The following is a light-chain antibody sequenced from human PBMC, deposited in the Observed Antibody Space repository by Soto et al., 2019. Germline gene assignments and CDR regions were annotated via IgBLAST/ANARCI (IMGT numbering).Light chain of an antibody. J-gene: IGKJ4*01. V-gene: IGKV3-20*01. CDR2: GAS. CDR1: QSVSSSY. Sequence: EIVLTQSPGTLSLSPGDRATLSCRASQSVSSSYLAWYQQKPGQAPGLLIYGASSRATGIPDRFSGSGSGTDFTLTISRLEPEDFAVYYCQQYGGMPITFGGGTKVDIK. CDR3: QQYGGMPIT.